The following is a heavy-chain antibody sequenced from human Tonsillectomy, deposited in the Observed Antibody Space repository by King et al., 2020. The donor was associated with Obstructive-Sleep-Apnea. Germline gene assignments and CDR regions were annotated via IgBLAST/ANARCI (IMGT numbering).Heavy chain of an antibody. D-gene: IGHD2-2*01. J-gene: IGHJ4*02. CDR2: IYYSGST. Sequence: QLQESGPGLVKPSQTLSLACSVSGASVSSVDYYWNWIRQPPGKGLEWIGYIYYSGSTYYNPSLKSRITISVDTSSDHFSLKLSSVTAADTAVYYRARGYCSTTTFSAGDMEEFDYWGQGTLVTVSS. CDR1: GASVSSVDYY. CDR3: ARGYCSTTTFSAGDMEEFDY. V-gene: IGHV4-30-4*01.